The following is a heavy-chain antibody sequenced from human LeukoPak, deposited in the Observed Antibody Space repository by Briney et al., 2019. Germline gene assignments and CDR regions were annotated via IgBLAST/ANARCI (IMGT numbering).Heavy chain of an antibody. D-gene: IGHD6-19*01. Sequence: PGGSLRLSCAASGFTFSSYSMNWVRQAPGKGLEWVSSISSSSSYIYYADSVKGRFTISRDNAKNSLYLQMNSLRAEDTAVYYCARREGSGWYSGLDIWGQGTMVTVSS. CDR3: ARREGSGWYSGLDI. V-gene: IGHV3-21*01. J-gene: IGHJ3*02. CDR2: ISSSSSYI. CDR1: GFTFSSYS.